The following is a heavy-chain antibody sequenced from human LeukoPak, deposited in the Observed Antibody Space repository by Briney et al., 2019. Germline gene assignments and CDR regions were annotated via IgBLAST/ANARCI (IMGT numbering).Heavy chain of an antibody. CDR2: IGTSSTTI. J-gene: IGHJ6*03. CDR3: ARFAAGGSYYYYMDV. D-gene: IGHD6-25*01. Sequence: GGSLRLSCAASGFTFSSYTMNWVRQPPGKGLEWVSNIGTSSTTIYYADSVKGRFTISRDNAKNSLYLQMNSLRADTAVYYCARFAAGGSYYYYMDVWGKGTTVTVSS. CDR1: GFTFSSYT. V-gene: IGHV3-48*01.